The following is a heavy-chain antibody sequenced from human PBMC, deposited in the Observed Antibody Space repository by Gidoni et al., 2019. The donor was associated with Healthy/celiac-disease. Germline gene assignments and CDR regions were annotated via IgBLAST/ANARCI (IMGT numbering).Heavy chain of an antibody. CDR3: ASLSLGYCSSTSCYGLDY. Sequence: QLQLQESGPGLVKPSETLSLTCTVSGGSIRSSSYYWGWIRQPPGKGLEWIGSIYYSGSTYYNPSLKSRVTISVDTSKNQFSLKLSSVTAADTAVYYCASLSLGYCSSTSCYGLDYWGQGTLVTVSS. CDR2: IYYSGST. V-gene: IGHV4-39*01. CDR1: GGSIRSSSYY. J-gene: IGHJ4*02. D-gene: IGHD2-2*01.